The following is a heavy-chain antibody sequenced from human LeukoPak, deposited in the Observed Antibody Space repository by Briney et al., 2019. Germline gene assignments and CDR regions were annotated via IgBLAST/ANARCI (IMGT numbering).Heavy chain of an antibody. V-gene: IGHV3-9*01. J-gene: IGHJ5*02. CDR1: GFTFDDYA. D-gene: IGHD4-17*01. Sequence: GRSLRLSCAASGFTFDDYAMHWVRQAPGKGLEWVSGISWNSGSIGYADSVNGRFTISRDSAKNSLHLQMNSLRDEDTAVYYCASYGDYSSWGQGTLVTVSS. CDR2: ISWNSGSI. CDR3: ASYGDYSS.